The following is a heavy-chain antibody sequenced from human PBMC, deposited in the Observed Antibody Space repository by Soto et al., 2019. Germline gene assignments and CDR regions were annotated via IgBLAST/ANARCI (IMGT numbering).Heavy chain of an antibody. V-gene: IGHV3-15*07. J-gene: IGHJ6*02. CDR3: TTYVTYSSGWYASGLYYYYYGMDV. CDR1: GFTFSNAW. CDR2: IKSKTDGGTP. Sequence: GGSLRLSCAASGFTFSNAWMNWVRQAPGKGLEWVGRIKSKTDGGTPDYAAPVKVRYTSSRDDSKNRLYLQMNSLKTEDSVVYYCTTYVTYSSGWYASGLYYYYYGMDVWGQGTTVTVSS. D-gene: IGHD6-19*01.